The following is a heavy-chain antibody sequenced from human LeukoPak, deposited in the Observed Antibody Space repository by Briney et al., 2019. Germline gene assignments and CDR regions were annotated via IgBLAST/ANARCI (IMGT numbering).Heavy chain of an antibody. Sequence: GGSLRLSCAASGLTFSSYWMHWVRQPPGKGLVWVSHINTDGSGTYYADSVKGRFTISRDNAKNTLYLQMNSLRAEDTAVYFSARDLDYGGHLWGQGTLVTVSS. CDR3: ARDLDYGGHL. CDR1: GLTFSSYW. CDR2: INTDGSGT. D-gene: IGHD4-23*01. J-gene: IGHJ5*02. V-gene: IGHV3-74*01.